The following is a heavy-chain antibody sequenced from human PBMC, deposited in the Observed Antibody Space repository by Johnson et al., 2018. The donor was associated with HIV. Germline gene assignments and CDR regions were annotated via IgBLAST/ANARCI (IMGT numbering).Heavy chain of an antibody. D-gene: IGHD4-17*01. Sequence: VQLVESGGRVVRPGGSLRLSCAASGFTFDDYGMSWVRQAPGKGLEWVSGINWNGGNTGYVDSVKGRFTVSRDNAKRSLYLQLNSLRDDDTALYYCAPLTVRARAFDIWGQGTLVTVSS. CDR3: APLTVRARAFDI. CDR2: INWNGGNT. J-gene: IGHJ3*02. V-gene: IGHV3-20*04. CDR1: GFTFDDYG.